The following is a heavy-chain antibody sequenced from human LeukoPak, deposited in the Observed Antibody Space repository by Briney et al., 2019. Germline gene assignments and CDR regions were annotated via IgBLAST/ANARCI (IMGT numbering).Heavy chain of an antibody. Sequence: GGSLRLSCAASGFTFDDYAMHWVRQAPGKGLEWVSLISGDGGSTYYADSVKGRFTISRDNSKNALYPQMNSLRTEDTALYYCAKDYDSSGYYEGYFDYWGQGTLVTVSS. CDR1: GFTFDDYA. CDR2: ISGDGGST. D-gene: IGHD3-22*01. J-gene: IGHJ4*02. CDR3: AKDYDSSGYYEGYFDY. V-gene: IGHV3-43*02.